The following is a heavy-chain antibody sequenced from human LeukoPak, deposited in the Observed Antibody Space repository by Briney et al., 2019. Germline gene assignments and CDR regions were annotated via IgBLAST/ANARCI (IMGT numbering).Heavy chain of an antibody. V-gene: IGHV4-39*07. J-gene: IGHJ4*02. Sequence: SETLSLTCTVSGDSISRSAYCWGWIRQPPGKGLGWIGSICYGGSPYYSPSLLSRVTTSVDTSKNQFSLKLNSVTAADTAVYYCARVPECSTASCFTSYFDSWGQGTLATVSS. D-gene: IGHD2-2*02. CDR3: ARVPECSTASCFTSYFDS. CDR1: GDSISRSAYC. CDR2: ICYGGSP.